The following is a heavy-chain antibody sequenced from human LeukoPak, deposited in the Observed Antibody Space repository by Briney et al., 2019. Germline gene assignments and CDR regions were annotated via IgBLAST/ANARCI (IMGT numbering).Heavy chain of an antibody. J-gene: IGHJ4*02. V-gene: IGHV1-69*13. CDR1: GGTFSSYA. CDR2: IIPIFGTA. Sequence: ASVKVSCKASGGTFSSYAISWVRQAPGQGLEWMGGIIPIFGTANDAQKFQGRVTITADESTSTAYMELSSLRSEDTAVYYCARRIAVADDLFDYWGQGTLVTVSS. CDR3: ARRIAVADDLFDY. D-gene: IGHD6-19*01.